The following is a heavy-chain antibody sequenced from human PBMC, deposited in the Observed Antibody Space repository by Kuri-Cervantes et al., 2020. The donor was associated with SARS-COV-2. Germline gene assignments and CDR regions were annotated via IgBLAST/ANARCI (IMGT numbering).Heavy chain of an antibody. Sequence: GGSLRLSCAASGFTFSHFAVQWVRQPPGKGLEWVAAISNDGTLAYYADSVKGRFTISRDNSKNTLFLQMNSLRTEDTAVYYCAREGQLRSLEWLLAPFDSWGQGTLVTVSS. J-gene: IGHJ4*02. CDR3: AREGQLRSLEWLLAPFDS. CDR1: GFTFSHFA. D-gene: IGHD3-3*01. V-gene: IGHV3-30*04. CDR2: ISNDGTLA.